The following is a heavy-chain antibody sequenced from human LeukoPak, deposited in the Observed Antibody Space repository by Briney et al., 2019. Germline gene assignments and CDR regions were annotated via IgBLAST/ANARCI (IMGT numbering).Heavy chain of an antibody. Sequence: SVKVSRKASGYTFTRHGISWVRQPPGQGLEWMGWISSYNGDTKYAQNFQGRVTITTDTSTTTAYMELRSLGSDDTAVYYCARDPSNTSGNYPYFDYWGQGTLVTVSS. CDR2: ISSYNGDT. D-gene: IGHD3-22*01. V-gene: IGHV1-18*01. CDR3: ARDPSNTSGNYPYFDY. CDR1: GYTFTRHG. J-gene: IGHJ4*02.